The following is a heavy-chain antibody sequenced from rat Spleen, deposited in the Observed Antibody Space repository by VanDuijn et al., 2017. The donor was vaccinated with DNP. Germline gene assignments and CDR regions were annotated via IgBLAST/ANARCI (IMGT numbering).Heavy chain of an antibody. CDR1: GFSLTSYH. J-gene: IGHJ2*01. CDR2: MWNDGDT. CDR3: ASDYDGYYQVPFDY. Sequence: CTVSGFSLTSYHVHWVRQPPGKGLEWMGLMWNDGDTSYNSALKSRLSISRDTSKSQVFLRMNSLQTADTATYYCASDYDGYYQVPFDYWGQGVMVTVSS. D-gene: IGHD1-12*03. V-gene: IGHV2-32*01.